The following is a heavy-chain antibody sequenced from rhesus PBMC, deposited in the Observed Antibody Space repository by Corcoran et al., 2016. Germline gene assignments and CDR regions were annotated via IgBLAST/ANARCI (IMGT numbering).Heavy chain of an antibody. D-gene: IGHD3-28*01. J-gene: IGHJ4*01. Sequence: QVQLQESGPGLVKPLETLSLTCAVSGGSISSNYWSWIRQAPGKGLEWIGYIYVRRSATNYNPSLRSRVTLSVDTSKNQLSLKLSAVTAADTAVYYCASPHYYDSGYFDYWGQGVLVTVSS. CDR3: ASPHYYDSGYFDY. V-gene: IGHV4S11*01. CDR1: GGSISSNY. CDR2: IYVRRSAT.